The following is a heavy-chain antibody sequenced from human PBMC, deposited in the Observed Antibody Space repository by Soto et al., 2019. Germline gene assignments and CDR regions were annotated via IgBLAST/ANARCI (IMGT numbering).Heavy chain of an antibody. V-gene: IGHV3-23*01. J-gene: IGHJ6*02. CDR1: GFTFSSYA. D-gene: IGHD2-15*01. Sequence: GGSLRLSCAASGFTFSSYAMSWVRQAPGKGLEWVSAISGSGGSTYYADSVKGRFTISRDNSKNTPYLQMNSLRAEDTAVYYCAKLVESTDGMDVWGQGTTVTVSS. CDR2: ISGSGGST. CDR3: AKLVESTDGMDV.